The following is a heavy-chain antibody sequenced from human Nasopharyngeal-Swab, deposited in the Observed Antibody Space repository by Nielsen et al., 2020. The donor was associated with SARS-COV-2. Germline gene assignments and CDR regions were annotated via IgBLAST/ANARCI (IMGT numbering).Heavy chain of an antibody. CDR2: ISSTSRYT. V-gene: IGHV3-11*06. Sequence: GESLKISCAASGSTVSNYYMTWIRQAPGKGLEWLSCISSTSRYTNYADSVKGRFTVSRDNAKNSLYLQMNSLRADDTAVYYCARDAPAHYGAFYWGRGTLVTVSS. CDR1: GSTVSNYY. J-gene: IGHJ4*02. D-gene: IGHD4-17*01. CDR3: ARDAPAHYGAFY.